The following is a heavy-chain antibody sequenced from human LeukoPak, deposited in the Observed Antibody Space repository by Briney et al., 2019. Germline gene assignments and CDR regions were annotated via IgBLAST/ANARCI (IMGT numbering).Heavy chain of an antibody. J-gene: IGHJ4*02. V-gene: IGHV3-23*01. D-gene: IGHD5-24*01. CDR1: GFTFSDYA. CDR3: ARSDPGYTRFDY. CDR2: FKTNSGQV. Sequence: PGGSLRLSCVASGFTFSDYAMNWVRQAPGKGLEWVSTFKTNSGQVYYAESVRGRFTISRDNSKNTVYLQMSSLRAEDTALYYCARSDPGYTRFDYWGQGALVTVSS.